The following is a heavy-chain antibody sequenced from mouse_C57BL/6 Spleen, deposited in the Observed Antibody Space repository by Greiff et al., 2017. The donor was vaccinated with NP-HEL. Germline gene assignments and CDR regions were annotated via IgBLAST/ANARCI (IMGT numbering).Heavy chain of an antibody. CDR1: GYTFTSYW. CDR2: IYPSDSET. D-gene: IGHD2-4*01. Sequence: VQLQQPGAELVRPGSSVKLSCKASGYTFTSYWMDWVKQRPGQGLEWIGNIYPSDSETHYNQKFKDKATLTVDKSSSTAYMQLSSLTSEDSAVYYCARSNYDYFPFAHWGQGTLVTVSA. J-gene: IGHJ3*01. V-gene: IGHV1-61*01. CDR3: ARSNYDYFPFAH.